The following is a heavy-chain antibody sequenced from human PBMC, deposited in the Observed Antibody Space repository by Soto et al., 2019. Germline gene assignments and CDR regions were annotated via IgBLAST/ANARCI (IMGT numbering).Heavy chain of an antibody. CDR3: ARDPWGAAAGHNNWFDP. CDR1: GYTFTSYG. CDR2: ISAYNGNT. V-gene: IGHV1-18*01. Sequence: QVQLVQSGAEVKKPGASVEVSCKASGYTFTSYGISWVRQAPGQGLEWMGWISAYNGNTNYAQKLQGRVTMTTDTSPSTAYMELRSLRSDDTAVYYCARDPWGAAAGHNNWFDPWGQGTLVTVSS. D-gene: IGHD6-13*01. J-gene: IGHJ5*02.